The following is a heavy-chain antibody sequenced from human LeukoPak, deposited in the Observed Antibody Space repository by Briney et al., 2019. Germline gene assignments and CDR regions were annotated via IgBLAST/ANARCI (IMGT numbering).Heavy chain of an antibody. CDR3: AREVYDSGGNWFDP. V-gene: IGHV4-61*02. D-gene: IGHD5/OR15-5a*01. Sequence: PSETLSLTCTVSGGSISSGSYYWSWIRQPAGKGLEWIGRIYTSGSTNYNPSLKSRVTISVDTSKNQFSLKLCSVTAADTAVYYCAREVYDSGGNWFDPWGQGTLVTVSS. CDR1: GGSISSGSYY. CDR2: IYTSGST. J-gene: IGHJ5*02.